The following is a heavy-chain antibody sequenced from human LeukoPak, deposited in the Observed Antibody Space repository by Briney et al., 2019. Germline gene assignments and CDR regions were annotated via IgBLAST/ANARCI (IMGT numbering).Heavy chain of an antibody. D-gene: IGHD5-12*01. Sequence: ASVKVSCKASGYTFTSYYMHWVRQAPGQGLEWMGIINPSGGSTSYAQKFQGRVTITADKSTSTAYMELSSLRSEDTAVYYCARETGSGYDLHLDVWGKGTTVTISS. CDR1: GYTFTSYY. V-gene: IGHV1-46*01. CDR2: INPSGGST. CDR3: ARETGSGYDLHLDV. J-gene: IGHJ6*04.